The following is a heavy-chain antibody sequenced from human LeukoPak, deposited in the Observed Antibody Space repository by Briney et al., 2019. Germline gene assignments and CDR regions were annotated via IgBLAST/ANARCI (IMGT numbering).Heavy chain of an antibody. D-gene: IGHD3-22*01. CDR1: GYSFTSYW. CDR3: ARVSRYYYDSSGYPKALYYFDY. CDR2: IYPGDSDT. V-gene: IGHV5-51*01. Sequence: GESLKISCKGSGYSFTSYWIGWVRQMPGKGLEWMGIIYPGDSDTRYSPSFQGQVTISADKSISTAYLQWSSLKASDTAMYYCARVSRYYYDSSGYPKALYYFDYWGQGTLVTVSS. J-gene: IGHJ4*02.